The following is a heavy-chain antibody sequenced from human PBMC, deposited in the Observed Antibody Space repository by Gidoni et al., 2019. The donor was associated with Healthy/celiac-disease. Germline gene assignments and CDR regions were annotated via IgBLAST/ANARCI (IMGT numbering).Heavy chain of an antibody. CDR2: ISAYNGNT. Sequence: QVQLVQSGAEVKKPGASVKVSCKASGYTFTSYGISWVRQAPGQGLEWMGWISAYNGNTNYAQKLQGRVTMTTDTSTSTAYMELRSLRSDDTAVYYCARREVYPPQLDPSINWANDYWGQGTLVTVSS. V-gene: IGHV1-18*01. CDR3: ARREVYPPQLDPSINWANDY. D-gene: IGHD7-27*01. CDR1: GYTFTSYG. J-gene: IGHJ4*02.